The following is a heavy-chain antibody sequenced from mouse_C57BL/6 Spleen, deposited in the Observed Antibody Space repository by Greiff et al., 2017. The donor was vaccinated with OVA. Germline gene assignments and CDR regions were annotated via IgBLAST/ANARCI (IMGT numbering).Heavy chain of an antibody. J-gene: IGHJ2*01. CDR2: IYPGDGDT. CDR3: ARHEITTVYFDY. Sequence: QVQLQQSGPELVKPGASVKISCKASGYAFSSSWMNWVKQRPGKGLEWIGRIYPGDGDTNYNGKFKGKATLTADKSSSTAYMQLSSLTSEDSAVYFCARHEITTVYFDYWGKGTTLTVSS. D-gene: IGHD1-1*01. CDR1: GYAFSSSW. V-gene: IGHV1-82*01.